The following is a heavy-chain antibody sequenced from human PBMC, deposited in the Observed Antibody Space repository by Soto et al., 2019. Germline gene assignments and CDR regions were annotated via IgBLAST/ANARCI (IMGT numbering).Heavy chain of an antibody. V-gene: IGHV3-23*01. J-gene: IGHJ4*02. D-gene: IGHD2-21*02. CDR1: VFSFSSLA. CDR3: AKDQTDVTLFDY. Sequence: LXLSCAASVFSFSSLAMSWVRQAPGKGLEWVSSISGRGVDTLYADSVKGRFTISRDNSRNTLYLQVNSLRAEDTAVYYCAKDQTDVTLFDYWGQGTLVTVSS. CDR2: ISGRGVDT.